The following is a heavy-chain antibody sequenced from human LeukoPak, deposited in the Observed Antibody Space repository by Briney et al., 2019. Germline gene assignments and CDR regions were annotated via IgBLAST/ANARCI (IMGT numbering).Heavy chain of an antibody. V-gene: IGHV3-74*01. J-gene: IGHJ4*02. CDR2: INSDGSST. Sequence: GGSLRLSCAASGFTFSSYWMHWVRQAPGKGLVWVSRINSDGSSTSYADSVKGRFTISRDNSKNTLYLQMNSLRAEDTAVYYCAKDGLQWLATYCDYWGQGTLVTVSS. CDR3: AKDGLQWLATYCDY. D-gene: IGHD6-19*01. CDR1: GFTFSSYW.